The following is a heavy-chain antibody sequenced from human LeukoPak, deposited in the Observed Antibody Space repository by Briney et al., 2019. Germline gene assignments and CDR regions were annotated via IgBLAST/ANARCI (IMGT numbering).Heavy chain of an antibody. CDR2: ISYDGSNK. Sequence: QSGRSLRLSCAASGFTFSSYGMHWVRQAPGKGLEWVAVISYDGSNKYYADSVKGRFTISRDNSKNTLYLQMNSLRAEDTAVYYCASTSFWSGSDYWGQGTLVTVSS. D-gene: IGHD3-3*01. CDR1: GFTFSSYG. V-gene: IGHV3-30*03. CDR3: ASTSFWSGSDY. J-gene: IGHJ4*02.